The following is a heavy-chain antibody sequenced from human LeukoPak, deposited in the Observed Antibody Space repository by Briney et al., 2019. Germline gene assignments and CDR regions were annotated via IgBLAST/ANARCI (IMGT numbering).Heavy chain of an antibody. D-gene: IGHD2-2*01. J-gene: IGHJ4*02. CDR2: IKQDGSQT. Sequence: GGSLRLSCVASGFTFSDYWMSWVRQAPGKGLEWVANIKQDGSQTQYVDSVKGRFTISRDNAKNSLYLQMNSLRAEDTAVYYCARNLPAADYWGQGTLVTVSS. CDR1: GFTFSDYW. CDR3: ARNLPAADY. V-gene: IGHV3-7*01.